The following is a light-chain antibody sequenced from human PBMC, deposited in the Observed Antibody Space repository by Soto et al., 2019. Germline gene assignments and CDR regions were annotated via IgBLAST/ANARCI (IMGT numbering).Light chain of an antibody. CDR3: SSYTAGGTI. CDR2: EVS. J-gene: IGLJ1*01. V-gene: IGLV2-14*01. CDR1: SGDVGGYYY. Sequence: QSALTQPASVSGSPGQSITISCTGTSGDVGGYYYVSWYQQLPGKAPKLMISEVSNRPSGVSNRFSGSKSGNTASLTIYGLQAEDEADYYCSSYTAGGTIFGTGTKVTVL.